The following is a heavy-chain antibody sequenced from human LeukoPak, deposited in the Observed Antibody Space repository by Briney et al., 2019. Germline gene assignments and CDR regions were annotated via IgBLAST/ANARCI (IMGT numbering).Heavy chain of an antibody. V-gene: IGHV3-7*01. CDR2: IKQDGSEK. CDR3: ARDYYDFWSGYYIYHYGMDV. CDR1: GFTFSNYW. J-gene: IGHJ6*02. D-gene: IGHD3-3*01. Sequence: PGGSLRLSCAASGFTFSNYWMSWVRQAPGKGLEWVANIKQDGSEKYYVDSVKGRFTISRDNAKNSLYLQMNSLRAEDTAVYYCARDYYDFWSGYYIYHYGMDVWGQGTTVTVSS.